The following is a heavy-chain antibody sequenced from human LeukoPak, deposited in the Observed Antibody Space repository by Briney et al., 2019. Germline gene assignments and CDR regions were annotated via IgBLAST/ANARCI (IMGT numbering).Heavy chain of an antibody. V-gene: IGHV4-59*08. Sequence: TSSETLSLTCTVSGGSISSYYWSWIRQPPGKGLEWIGYIYYSGSTNYNPSLKSRVTISVDTSKNQFSLKLSSVAAADTAVYYCARHTWYYYDSSGYAFDYWGQGTLVTVSS. CDR1: GGSISSYY. CDR2: IYYSGST. CDR3: ARHTWYYYDSSGYAFDY. J-gene: IGHJ4*02. D-gene: IGHD3-22*01.